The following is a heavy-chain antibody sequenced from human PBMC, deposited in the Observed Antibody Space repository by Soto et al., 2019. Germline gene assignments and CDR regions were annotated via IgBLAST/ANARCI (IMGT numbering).Heavy chain of an antibody. V-gene: IGHV5-10-1*01. J-gene: IGHJ4*02. D-gene: IGHD2-15*01. CDR1: GYSFTSYW. CDR3: ARHVSLYCSGGSCYPFDY. CDR2: IDPSDSYT. Sequence: GESLKISCKGSGYSFTSYWISWVRQMPGKGLEWMGRIDPSDSYTNYSPSFQGHVTISADKSISTAYLQWSSLKASDTAMYYCARHVSLYCSGGSCYPFDYWGQGTLVTVS.